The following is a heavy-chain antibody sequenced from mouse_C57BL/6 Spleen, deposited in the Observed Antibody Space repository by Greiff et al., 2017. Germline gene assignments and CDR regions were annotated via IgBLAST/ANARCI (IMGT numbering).Heavy chain of an antibody. J-gene: IGHJ3*01. V-gene: IGHV1-50*01. Sequence: QVQLQQPGAELVKPGASVKLSCKASGYTFTSYWMQWVKQRPGQGLEWMGEIDPSDSYNNYNQKFKGKGTLTVDTSSSTASMQLSGLTSEDSAGYYCAREEGSSTYWGQGTLVTVSA. CDR2: IDPSDSYN. CDR3: AREEGSSTY. CDR1: GYTFTSYW. D-gene: IGHD1-1*01.